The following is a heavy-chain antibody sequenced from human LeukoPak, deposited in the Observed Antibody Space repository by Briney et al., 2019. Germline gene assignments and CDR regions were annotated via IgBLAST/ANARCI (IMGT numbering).Heavy chain of an antibody. CDR1: GGSISSYY. CDR2: INHSGST. D-gene: IGHD3-10*01. J-gene: IGHJ3*02. Sequence: PSETLSLTCTVSGGSISSYYWSWIRQPAGKGLEWIGEINHSGSTNYNPSLKSRVTISVDTSKNQFSLKLSSVTAADTAVYYCARDFRWFGDTRDGAFDIWGQGTMVTVSS. CDR3: ARDFRWFGDTRDGAFDI. V-gene: IGHV4-34*01.